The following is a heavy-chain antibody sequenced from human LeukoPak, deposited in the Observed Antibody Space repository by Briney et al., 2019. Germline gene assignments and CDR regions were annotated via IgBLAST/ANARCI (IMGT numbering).Heavy chain of an antibody. CDR3: ARDSYYYDSSGYPEGDY. J-gene: IGHJ4*02. CDR1: GFTFSNYA. Sequence: GGSLRLSCAASGFTFSNYAMRWVRQAPGKGLEWVSSISSSSSYIYYADSVKGRFTISRDNAKNSLYLQMNSLRAEDTAVYYCARDSYYYDSSGYPEGDYWGQGTLVTVSS. D-gene: IGHD3-22*01. CDR2: ISSSSSYI. V-gene: IGHV3-21*01.